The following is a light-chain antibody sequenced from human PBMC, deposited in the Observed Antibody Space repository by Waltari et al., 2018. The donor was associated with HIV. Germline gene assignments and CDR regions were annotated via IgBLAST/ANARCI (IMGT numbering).Light chain of an antibody. V-gene: IGLV1-44*01. Sequence: QSVLPQPPSASGTTGQRVTISCSGSSSNIGTNTVHWYQQLPGTAPKLLIHSNNQRPSGVPDRFSGSKSGTSASLAISGLQSEDEADYYCAAWDDSLNGWVFGGGTKLTVL. CDR3: AAWDDSLNGWV. J-gene: IGLJ3*02. CDR2: SNN. CDR1: SSNIGTNT.